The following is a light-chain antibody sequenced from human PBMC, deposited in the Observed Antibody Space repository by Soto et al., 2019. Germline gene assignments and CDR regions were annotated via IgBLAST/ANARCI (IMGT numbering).Light chain of an antibody. J-gene: IGKJ4*01. CDR2: GAS. Sequence: EIEVTQSPATLSVSPGERAILSCRASQSVNNNLAWYQQKPGRSPRLIIYGASTRATGVPARFTGSGSGTEFTLTISSLQSEDFAVYYCQQYNNWPLLTFGGGTKVEIQ. CDR3: QQYNNWPLLT. V-gene: IGKV3-15*01. CDR1: QSVNNN.